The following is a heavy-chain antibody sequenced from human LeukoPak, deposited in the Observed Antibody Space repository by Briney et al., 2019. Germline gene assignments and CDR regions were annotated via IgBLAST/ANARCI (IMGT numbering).Heavy chain of an antibody. CDR3: AKDEATSGGGLAS. CDR1: GFTVSGTH. CDR2: MYTGGTT. D-gene: IGHD3-16*01. J-gene: IGHJ5*01. Sequence: GGSLRLSCSASGFTVSGTHMSWVRQPPGRGLEWVSAMYTGGTTYYADSVTGRFTVSRDTSRNTLFLHMNSLRAEDTAVYYCAKDEATSGGGLASWGQGTLVIVSS. V-gene: IGHV3-53*03.